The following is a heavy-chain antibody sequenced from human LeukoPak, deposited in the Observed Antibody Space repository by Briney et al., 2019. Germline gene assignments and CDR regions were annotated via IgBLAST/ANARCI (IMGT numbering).Heavy chain of an antibody. J-gene: IGHJ6*03. CDR1: GGSISSYY. CDR2: IYYSGST. CDR3: ARAESLYYYYMDV. Sequence: SETLSLTCTVSGGSISSYYWSWIRQPPGKGLEWIGYIYYSGSTNYNPSLKSRVTISVDTSKNQFSLKLSSVTAADTAVYYCARAESLYYYYMDVWRKGTTVTISS. D-gene: IGHD1-14*01. V-gene: IGHV4-59*01.